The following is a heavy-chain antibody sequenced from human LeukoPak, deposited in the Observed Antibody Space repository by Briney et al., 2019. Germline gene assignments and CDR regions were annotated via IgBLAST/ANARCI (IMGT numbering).Heavy chain of an antibody. D-gene: IGHD2-2*01. V-gene: IGHV3-23*01. CDR2: ISGSGGST. Sequence: GGSLRLSCAASGFTFSSYAMSWVRQAPGKGLEWVSAISGSGGSTYYADSVKGRFTISRDNSKNTLYLQMNSLRAEGTAVYYCAKAGLGYCSSTSCYPLDYWGQGTLVTVSS. J-gene: IGHJ4*02. CDR1: GFTFSSYA. CDR3: AKAGLGYCSSTSCYPLDY.